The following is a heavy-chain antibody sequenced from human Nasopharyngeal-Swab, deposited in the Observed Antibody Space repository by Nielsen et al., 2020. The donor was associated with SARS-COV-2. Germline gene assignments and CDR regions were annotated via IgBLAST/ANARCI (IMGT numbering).Heavy chain of an antibody. CDR2: MYHSGHT. Sequence: SETLSLTCAISGASVTSYYWGWIRQPPGKGLEWIGSMYHSGHTYHNLPLKSRVTISVDTSKNQVSLNLTSVTAADTAVYYCARHLSDVDSPMVPWFDPWGQGTLVTVSS. D-gene: IGHD3-10*01. J-gene: IGHJ5*02. CDR3: ARHLSDVDSPMVPWFDP. CDR1: GASVTSYY. V-gene: IGHV4-38-2*01.